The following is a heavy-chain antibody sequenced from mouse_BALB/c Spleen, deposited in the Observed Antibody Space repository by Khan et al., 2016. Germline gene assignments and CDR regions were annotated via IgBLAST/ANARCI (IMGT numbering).Heavy chain of an antibody. CDR3: ARWGGLRRGYYLDY. CDR2: INTNTGEP. Sequence: QIQLVQSGPELKKPGETVKISCKASGYTFTNYGMNWVKQAPGKGLKWMGWINTNTGEPTYAEEFKGRFAFSLETSASTAYLQINNLTNEDTATYGCARWGGLRRGYYLDYWGQGTTLTVSS. CDR1: GYTFTNYG. J-gene: IGHJ2*01. D-gene: IGHD2-4*01. V-gene: IGHV9-3*02.